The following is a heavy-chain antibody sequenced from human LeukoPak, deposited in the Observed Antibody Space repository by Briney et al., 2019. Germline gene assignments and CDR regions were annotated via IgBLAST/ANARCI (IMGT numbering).Heavy chain of an antibody. CDR2: IYYSGST. V-gene: IGHV4-59*01. CDR1: GGSISSYY. CDR3: ARRPTYSDDRFYDY. D-gene: IGHD5-18*01. J-gene: IGHJ4*02. Sequence: SETLSPTCTVSGGSISSYYWSWIRQPPGKGLEWIGYIYYSGSTNYNPSLKSRVTISVDTSKNQFSLKLSSVTAADTAVYYCARRPTYSDDRFYDYWGQGTLVTVSS.